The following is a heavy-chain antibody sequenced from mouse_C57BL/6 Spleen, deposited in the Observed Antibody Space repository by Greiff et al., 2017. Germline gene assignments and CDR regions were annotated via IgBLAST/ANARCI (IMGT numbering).Heavy chain of an antibody. CDR1: GYTFTSYW. V-gene: IGHV1-64*01. CDR2: IHPNSGST. J-gene: IGHJ3*01. D-gene: IGHD1-1*01. Sequence: VQLQQSGAELVKPGASVTLSCTASGYTFTSYWMHWVKQRPGQGLEWIGMIHPNSGSTNYNEHFKSKATLTVYKSTSTAYMQLSSLTSEDAAVYYCAGDYYGSSSAWFADWGQGTLVTVAA. CDR3: AGDYYGSSSAWFAD.